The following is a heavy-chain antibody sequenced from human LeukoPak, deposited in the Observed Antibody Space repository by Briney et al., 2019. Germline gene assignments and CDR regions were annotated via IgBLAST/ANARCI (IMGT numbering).Heavy chain of an antibody. CDR2: IFYSGST. CDR3: AREWNSLVVGALRYYGMDV. J-gene: IGHJ6*02. D-gene: IGHD1-26*01. V-gene: IGHV4-59*01. Sequence: SETLSLTCTVSGGSISSYYWSWIRQPPGKGLEWIGYIFYSGSTNYNPSLKSRVTISVDTSKNQFSLKLNSVPAADTAVYYCAREWNSLVVGALRYYGMDVWGQGTTVTVSS. CDR1: GGSISSYY.